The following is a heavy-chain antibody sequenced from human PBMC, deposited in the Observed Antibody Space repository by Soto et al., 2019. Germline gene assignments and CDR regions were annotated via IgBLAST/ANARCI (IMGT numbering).Heavy chain of an antibody. CDR3: AETYYYDSSSYRFDY. J-gene: IGHJ4*02. D-gene: IGHD3-22*01. CDR2: INHSGST. Sequence: SETLSLTCAVYGGSFSGYYWSWIRQPPGKGLEWIGEINHSGSTNYNPSLKSRVTISVDTSKNQFSLKLSSVTAADTAVYYCAETYYYDSSSYRFDYWGQGTLVTVSS. CDR1: GGSFSGYY. V-gene: IGHV4-34*01.